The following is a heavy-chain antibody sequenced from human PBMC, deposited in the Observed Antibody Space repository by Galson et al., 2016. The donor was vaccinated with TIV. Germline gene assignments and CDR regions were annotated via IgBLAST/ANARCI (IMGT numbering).Heavy chain of an antibody. Sequence: SLRLSCAASGFTLSDYGMNWVRQSPGKGLEWVSAITSSSKFIYYADSVKGRFSISRDNAKNSVYLQMDSLSVEVTAVYYCARGFYRLGYVGVYWGQGALVTVS. J-gene: IGHJ4*02. V-gene: IGHV3-21*01. CDR3: ARGFYRLGYVGVY. CDR1: GFTLSDYG. CDR2: ITSSSKFI. D-gene: IGHD3-16*01.